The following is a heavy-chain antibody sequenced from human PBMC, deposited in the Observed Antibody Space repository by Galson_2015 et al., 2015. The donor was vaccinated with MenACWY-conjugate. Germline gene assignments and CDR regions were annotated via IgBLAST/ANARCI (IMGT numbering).Heavy chain of an antibody. CDR2: IYYRGAT. CDR3: ALRRVEARPASVDNRLAP. D-gene: IGHD1-26*01. V-gene: IGHV4-59*01. J-gene: IGHJ5*02. Sequence: SETLSLTCSVSGGSIGPYHYYWIRQPPGKGLEWVGRIYYRGATNYIPSLQSRATILLDTSRNQFSLILNSVTAADTAIYYCALRRVEARPASVDNRLAPWGQGIRVTVSS. CDR1: GGSIGPYH.